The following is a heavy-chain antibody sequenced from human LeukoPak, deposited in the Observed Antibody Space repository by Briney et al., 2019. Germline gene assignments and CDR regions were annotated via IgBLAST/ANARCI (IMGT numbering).Heavy chain of an antibody. V-gene: IGHV3-21*01. CDR2: SSSSSSYI. CDR1: GFTFSSYS. Sequence: GGSLRLSCAASGFTFSSYSMNWVRQAPGKGLEWVSSSSSSSSYIYYEDSVKGRFTISRDNAKNSLYLQMNSLRAEDTAVYYCARGRRYYDYVWGSRDSDYWGQGTLVTVSS. J-gene: IGHJ4*02. D-gene: IGHD3-16*01. CDR3: ARGRRYYDYVWGSRDSDY.